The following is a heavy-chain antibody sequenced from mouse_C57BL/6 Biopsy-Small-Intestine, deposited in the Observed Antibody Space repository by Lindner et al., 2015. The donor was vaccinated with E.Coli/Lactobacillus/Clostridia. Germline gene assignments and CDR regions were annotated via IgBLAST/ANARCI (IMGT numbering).Heavy chain of an antibody. V-gene: IGHV5-17*01. CDR1: GFTFSDYG. Sequence: VQLQESGGGLVKPGGSRKLSCAASGFTFSDYGMHWVRQAPEKGLEGVAYISGGSSNIHYADTVKGRFTISRDNAKNTLFLQMTSLRSEDTAMYYCARGDVGLHYGMDYWGQGTSVTVSS. J-gene: IGHJ4*01. CDR3: ARGDVGLHYGMDY. CDR2: ISGGSSNI.